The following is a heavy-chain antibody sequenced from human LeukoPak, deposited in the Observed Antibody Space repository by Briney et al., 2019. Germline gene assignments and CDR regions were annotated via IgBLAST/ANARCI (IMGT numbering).Heavy chain of an antibody. CDR2: IYTGGTT. V-gene: IGHV3-66*01. Sequence: GGSLRLSCAASGFTVSSNYMSWVRQAPGKGLEWVSIIYTGGTTYYADSVKGRFTISRDNSKNTLYLQMNSLRAEDTALYYCATELKPPDAFDIWGQGTMVTVSS. J-gene: IGHJ3*02. CDR1: GFTVSSNY. CDR3: ATELKPPDAFDI. D-gene: IGHD1-1*01.